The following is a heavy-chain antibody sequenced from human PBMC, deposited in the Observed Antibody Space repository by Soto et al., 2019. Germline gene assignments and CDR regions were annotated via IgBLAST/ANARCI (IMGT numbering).Heavy chain of an antibody. CDR2: MNPNSGNT. J-gene: IGHJ6*03. CDR1: GYTFTSYD. V-gene: IGHV1-8*01. Sequence: ASVKVSCKASGYTFTSYDINWVRQATGQGLEWMGWMNPNSGNTGYAQKFQGRVTMTRNTSISTAYMELSSLRSEDTAVYYCARGSVVRFGYDFGNLVVDYYMDVWGKGTTVTV. D-gene: IGHD5-12*01. CDR3: ARGSVVRFGYDFGNLVVDYYMDV.